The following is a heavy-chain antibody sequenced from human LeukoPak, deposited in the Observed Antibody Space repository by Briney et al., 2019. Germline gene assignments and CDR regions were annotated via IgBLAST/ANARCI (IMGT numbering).Heavy chain of an antibody. V-gene: IGHV6-1*01. Sequence: SQTLSLTCGISGDSVSSNSTAWNWIRQSPSRGLEWLGRTHYRSKWLINYPPFVKSRIISNPETPKNQVSLQVNSVTREDTAVYYCTRSGCSSGRRPGFDNWGKGTLVTVSS. D-gene: IGHD6-19*01. CDR2: THYRSKWLI. J-gene: IGHJ4*02. CDR3: TRSGCSSGRRPGFDN. CDR1: GDSVSSNSTA.